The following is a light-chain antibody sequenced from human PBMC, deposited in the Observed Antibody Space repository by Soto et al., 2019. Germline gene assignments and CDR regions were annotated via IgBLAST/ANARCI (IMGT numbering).Light chain of an antibody. CDR1: DSNIGRNS. Sequence: QSVLTQPPSASGPPGQTVTISCSGSDSNIGRNSVNWYQQLPGTAPKVLVFGDNRRPSGVPDRFSGSRSGTSASLAISWLQSEDEADYYCATWDGSLNGYVFGTGTKVTVL. J-gene: IGLJ1*01. CDR2: GDN. CDR3: ATWDGSLNGYV. V-gene: IGLV1-44*01.